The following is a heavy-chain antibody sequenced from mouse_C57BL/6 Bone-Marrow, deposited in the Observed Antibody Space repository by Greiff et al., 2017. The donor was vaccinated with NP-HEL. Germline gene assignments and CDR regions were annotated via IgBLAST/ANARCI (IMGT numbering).Heavy chain of an antibody. Sequence: QVQLQQPGAELVMPGASVKLSCKASGYTFTSYWMHWVKQRPGQGLEWIGEIDPSDSYTNYNQKFKGKSTLTVDKSSSTAYMQLSSLTSEDSAVYYCARMGLGQVLDYWGQGTTLTVSS. J-gene: IGHJ2*01. CDR3: ARMGLGQVLDY. V-gene: IGHV1-69*01. D-gene: IGHD2-3*01. CDR2: IDPSDSYT. CDR1: GYTFTSYW.